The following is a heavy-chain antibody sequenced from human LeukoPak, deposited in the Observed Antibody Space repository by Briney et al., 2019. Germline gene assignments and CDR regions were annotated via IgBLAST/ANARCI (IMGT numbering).Heavy chain of an antibody. CDR1: GFTFSSYS. J-gene: IGHJ4*02. D-gene: IGHD2-2*01. CDR2: ISSSSSYI. Sequence: PGGSLRLSCAASGFTFSSYSMNWVRQAPGKGLEWVSSISSSSSYIYYADSVKGRFTISRDNSKNTLYLQMNSLRAEDTAVYYCAGAYQLLRPAAFDYWGQGTLVTVSS. V-gene: IGHV3-21*04. CDR3: AGAYQLLRPAAFDY.